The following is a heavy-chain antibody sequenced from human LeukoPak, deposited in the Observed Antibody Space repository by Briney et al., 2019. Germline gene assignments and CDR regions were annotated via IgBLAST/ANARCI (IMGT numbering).Heavy chain of an antibody. Sequence: GGSLRLSCAASGFTFSSYGMHWVRQAPGKGLEWVAVIWYDGSNKYYADSVKGRFTISRDNSKNTLYLQMNSLRAEDTAVYYCAKIFPYDYVWGSYRIDAFDIWGQGTMVTVSS. CDR3: AKIFPYDYVWGSYRIDAFDI. V-gene: IGHV3-33*06. CDR2: IWYDGSNK. J-gene: IGHJ3*02. D-gene: IGHD3-16*02. CDR1: GFTFSSYG.